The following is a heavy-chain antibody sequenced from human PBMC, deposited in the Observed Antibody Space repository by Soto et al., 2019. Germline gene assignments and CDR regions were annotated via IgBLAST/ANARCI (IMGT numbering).Heavy chain of an antibody. Sequence: SETLSLTCTVSGGSISSYYWSWIRQPPGKGLEWIGYIYYSGSTNYNPSLKSRVTISVDTSKNQFSLKLSSVTAADTAVYYCARGRTNILFRTYPDDAFDIWGQGTMVTVSS. D-gene: IGHD3-3*01. V-gene: IGHV4-59*01. CDR1: GGSISSYY. CDR2: IYYSGST. J-gene: IGHJ3*02. CDR3: ARGRTNILFRTYPDDAFDI.